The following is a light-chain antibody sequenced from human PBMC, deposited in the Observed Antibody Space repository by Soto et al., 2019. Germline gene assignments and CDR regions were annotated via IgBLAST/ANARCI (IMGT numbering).Light chain of an antibody. J-gene: IGLJ1*01. CDR3: SSFAGSNNFPYV. CDR2: EIN. V-gene: IGLV2-8*01. Sequence: QSALTQPPSASGSPGQSVTISCTGTSSDVGAYDYVSWYQQHPGKAPKLMIYEINKRXXXXXXXXXXXXXXXXXXXXVSGXXAEDEADYYCSSFAGSNNFPYVFGTGTKVTVL. CDR1: SSDVGAYDY.